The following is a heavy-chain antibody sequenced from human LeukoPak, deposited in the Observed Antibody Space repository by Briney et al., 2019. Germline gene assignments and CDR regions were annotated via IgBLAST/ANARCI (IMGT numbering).Heavy chain of an antibody. CDR2: IYHSGST. V-gene: IGHV4-59*01. CDR3: ARDSGSYRHYFDY. D-gene: IGHD1-26*01. CDR1: GGSISSYY. Sequence: SETLSLTCTVSGGSISSYYWSWIRQPTGKGLEWIGYIYHSGSTNYSPSLKSRVTISVDTSKNQFSLKLSSVTAADTAVYYCARDSGSYRHYFDYWGQGTLVTVSS. J-gene: IGHJ4*02.